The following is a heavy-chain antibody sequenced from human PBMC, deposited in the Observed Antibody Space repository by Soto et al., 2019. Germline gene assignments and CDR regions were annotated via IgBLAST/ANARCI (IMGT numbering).Heavy chain of an antibody. Sequence: QVKLVQSGAEVREPGASVKVSCKASGYSFTNNDVSWVRQATGQGLEWMGWMNPGSGDTGYAQKFQGRFPMSRDSSIATAYMELSSLRSDDTAIYYCARMATFGSLNWFDPWGQGTLVTVSS. J-gene: IGHJ5*02. CDR2: MNPGSGDT. CDR3: ARMATFGSLNWFDP. D-gene: IGHD3-16*01. V-gene: IGHV1-8*01. CDR1: GYSFTNND.